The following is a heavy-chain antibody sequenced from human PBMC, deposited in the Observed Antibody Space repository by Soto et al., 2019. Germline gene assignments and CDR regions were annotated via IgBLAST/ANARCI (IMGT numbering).Heavy chain of an antibody. CDR1: GFTVSSNY. D-gene: IGHD3-10*01. J-gene: IGHJ6*02. CDR2: IYSGGST. Sequence: EVQLVESGGGLVQPGGSLRLSCAASGFTVSSNYMSWVRQAPGKGLEWVSVIYSGGSTYYADSVKGRFTISRHNSKNTLYLQMNSRRAEDTAVYYCARGSWFGEQHYYGMDVWGQGTTVTVSS. V-gene: IGHV3-53*04. CDR3: ARGSWFGEQHYYGMDV.